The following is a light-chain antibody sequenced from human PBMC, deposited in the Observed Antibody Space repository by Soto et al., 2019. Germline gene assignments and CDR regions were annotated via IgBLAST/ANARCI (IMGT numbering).Light chain of an antibody. CDR3: QQYGSSPWT. Sequence: GLPQSPVTLSLSPMQITTLSSTGSKNVNNSYLVWYQQRPGQAPDLLIHGASSWAGGVPDRFTGSGSGTDFTLTINRLEPEDFAVYYCQQYGSSPWTFGQGTKVDI. V-gene: IGKV3-20*01. J-gene: IGKJ1*01. CDR2: GAS. CDR1: KNVNNSY.